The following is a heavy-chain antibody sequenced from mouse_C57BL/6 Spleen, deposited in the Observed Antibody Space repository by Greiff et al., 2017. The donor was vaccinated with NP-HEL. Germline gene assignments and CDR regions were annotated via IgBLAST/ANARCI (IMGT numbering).Heavy chain of an antibody. J-gene: IGHJ3*01. CDR1: GYTFTDYN. V-gene: IGHV1-18*01. CDR3: ARGGYSNYWAWFAY. CDR2: INPNNGGT. Sequence: EVQLQQSGPELVKPGASVKIPCKASGYTFTDYNMDWVKQSHGKSLEWIGDINPNNGGTIYNQKFKGKATLTVDKSSSTAYMELRSLTSEDTAVYYCARGGYSNYWAWFAYWGQGTLVTVSA. D-gene: IGHD2-5*01.